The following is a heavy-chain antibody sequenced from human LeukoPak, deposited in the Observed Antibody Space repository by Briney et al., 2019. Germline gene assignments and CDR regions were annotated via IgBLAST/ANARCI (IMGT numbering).Heavy chain of an antibody. CDR3: AAYGSGSYYNLDY. CDR2: IYSGGST. D-gene: IGHD3-10*01. V-gene: IGHV3-66*01. Sequence: GGSLRLSCAASGFTVSSNYVSWVRQAPGKGLEWVSVIYSGGSTYYADSVKGRFTISRDNSKNTLYLQMNSLRAEDTAVYYCAAYGSGSYYNLDYWGQGTLVTVSS. J-gene: IGHJ4*02. CDR1: GFTVSSNY.